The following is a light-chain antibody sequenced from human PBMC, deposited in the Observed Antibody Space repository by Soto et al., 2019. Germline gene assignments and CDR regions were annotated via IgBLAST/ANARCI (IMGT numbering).Light chain of an antibody. CDR3: TSYAGTYSFFYV. CDR2: EVS. V-gene: IGLV2-8*01. J-gene: IGLJ1*01. CDR1: SSDVGAYNY. Sequence: LTRAPSGSGAAGRAVTISCTGTSSDVGAYNYVSWYQQLPGKAPKLIIYEVSKRPSGVPDRFSGSKSGNTASLTVSGLQAEDEADYYCTSYAGTYSFFYVFGTGTKVTVL.